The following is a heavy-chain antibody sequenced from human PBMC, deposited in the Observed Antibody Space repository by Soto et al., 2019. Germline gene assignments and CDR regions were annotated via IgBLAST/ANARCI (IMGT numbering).Heavy chain of an antibody. D-gene: IGHD6-19*01. J-gene: IGHJ4*02. Sequence: QVHLVQSGAEVKKPGASVKVSCKASGYTFTGYYMYWVRQAPGQGLEWMGWINPNSGGTNYAQKFQGRVTMTRDTSISTAYMELSRLRSDDTAVYYCATSYSSGWFPLDYWGQGTLVTVSS. CDR3: ATSYSSGWFPLDY. CDR2: INPNSGGT. CDR1: GYTFTGYY. V-gene: IGHV1-2*02.